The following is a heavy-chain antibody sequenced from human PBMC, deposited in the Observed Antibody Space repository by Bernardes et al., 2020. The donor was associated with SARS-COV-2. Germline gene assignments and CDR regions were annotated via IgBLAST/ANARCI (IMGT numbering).Heavy chain of an antibody. CDR2: IGSCSDFI. V-gene: IGHV3-21*01. CDR1: GFPFRNYN. J-gene: IGHJ4*02. Sequence: GGSLRLSCAASGFPFRNYNMNWVRQAPGMGLECVSFIGSCSDFIYYADSVKGRFTISRDNAKNSLYLQMNSLRAEDSAVYYCAREMADPGPLDYWGQGTLVTVSS. D-gene: IGHD2-8*01. CDR3: AREMADPGPLDY.